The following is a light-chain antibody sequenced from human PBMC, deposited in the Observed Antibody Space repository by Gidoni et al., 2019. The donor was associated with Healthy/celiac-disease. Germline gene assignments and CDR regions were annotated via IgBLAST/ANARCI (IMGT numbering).Light chain of an antibody. V-gene: IGKV1-33*01. CDR3: QQYDNLPLFT. Sequence: DIQMTQSPSSLSASVGDRVTITCQASQDISNYFNWYQQKPGKAPKLLIYDASNLETGVPSRCSGSGSGTDFTFTISSRQPEEIATYYCQQYDNLPLFTFXPXTKVDIK. CDR1: QDISNY. J-gene: IGKJ3*01. CDR2: DAS.